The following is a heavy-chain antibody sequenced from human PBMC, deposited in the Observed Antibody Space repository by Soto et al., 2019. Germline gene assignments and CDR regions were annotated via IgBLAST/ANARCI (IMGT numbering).Heavy chain of an antibody. V-gene: IGHV3-74*01. CDR3: ARDQDYYDSSGILVF. CDR1: GFTFSSYW. Sequence: GGSLRLSCAASGFTFSSYWMHWVRQAPGKGLVWVSRINSDGSSTSYADSVKGRFTISRDNAKNTLYLQMNSLRAEDTAVYYCARDQDYYDSSGILVFWGQGTLVTVSS. D-gene: IGHD3-22*01. CDR2: INSDGSST. J-gene: IGHJ4*02.